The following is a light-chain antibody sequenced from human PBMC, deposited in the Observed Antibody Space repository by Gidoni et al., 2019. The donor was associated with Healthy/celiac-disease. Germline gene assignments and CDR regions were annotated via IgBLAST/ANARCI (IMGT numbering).Light chain of an antibody. V-gene: IGKV3-11*01. Sequence: ESALPQYPATLSLSPGERATLSCRASQSVSSYLAWYQQKPGQAPRLLIYAASNWATGIPSRFSGSVSGTDFTLTISSLQPEDFAVYYCQQRNNRPPLTFGGGTKVEIK. J-gene: IGKJ4*01. CDR2: AAS. CDR1: QSVSSY. CDR3: QQRNNRPPLT.